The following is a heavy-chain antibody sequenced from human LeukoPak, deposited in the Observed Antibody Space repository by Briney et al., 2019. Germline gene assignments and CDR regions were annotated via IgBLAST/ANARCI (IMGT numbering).Heavy chain of an antibody. J-gene: IGHJ4*02. D-gene: IGHD6-19*01. CDR3: ARAGYSSGWYYFDD. V-gene: IGHV4-59*01. Sequence: SETLSLTCTVSGGSLSSYYWSCIRQPPGKGLEWIGYIYYSGSTNCNPSLKSRVTISVDTSKNQFSLKLSSVTAADTAVYYCARAGYSSGWYYFDDWGQGTLVTVSS. CDR2: IYYSGST. CDR1: GGSLSSYY.